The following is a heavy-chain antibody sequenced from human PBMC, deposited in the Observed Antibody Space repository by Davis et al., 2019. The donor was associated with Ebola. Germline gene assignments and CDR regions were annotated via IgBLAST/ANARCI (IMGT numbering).Heavy chain of an antibody. CDR1: GYTFSNFW. D-gene: IGHD3-10*01. V-gene: IGHV5-51*01. CDR3: ARQESLYGHIDY. Sequence: KVSCKTSGYTFSNFWIGWVRQMPGRGLELMGIVYPGDSDTRYSPSFQGRVTISADESNSTAYLQWSSLKASDTAIYYCARQESLYGHIDYWGQGTLVTVSS. CDR2: VYPGDSDT. J-gene: IGHJ4*02.